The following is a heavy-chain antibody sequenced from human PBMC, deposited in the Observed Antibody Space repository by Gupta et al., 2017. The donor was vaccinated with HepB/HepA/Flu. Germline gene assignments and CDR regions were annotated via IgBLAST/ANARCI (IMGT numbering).Heavy chain of an antibody. CDR1: GFTFSSSA. J-gene: IGHJ6*02. Sequence: QVQLVESGGGVVQPGRSLRVSCAASGFTFSSSAMHWVRQAPGKGLEWVAVISYDGSNKYYADSVKGRFTIARDNSKNTLYLQMNSLSAEDTAVYYCARDPRKSYGGRIYYYYYGMDVWGQGTTVTVSS. CDR2: ISYDGSNK. D-gene: IGHD3-10*01. CDR3: ARDPRKSYGGRIYYYYYGMDV. V-gene: IGHV3-30-3*01.